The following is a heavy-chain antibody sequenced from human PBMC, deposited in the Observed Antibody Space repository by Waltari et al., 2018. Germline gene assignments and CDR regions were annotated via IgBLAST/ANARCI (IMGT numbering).Heavy chain of an antibody. D-gene: IGHD6-13*01. Sequence: EVQLVESGGGLVQPGGSLRLSSAASGFTFSSYELNWVRQAPGKGLEWVSYISSSGSTIYYADSVKGRFTISRDNAKNSLYLQMNSLRAEDTAVYYCARDSSSSWGGDAFDIWGQGTMVTVSS. V-gene: IGHV3-48*03. J-gene: IGHJ3*02. CDR3: ARDSSSSWGGDAFDI. CDR2: ISSSGSTI. CDR1: GFTFSSYE.